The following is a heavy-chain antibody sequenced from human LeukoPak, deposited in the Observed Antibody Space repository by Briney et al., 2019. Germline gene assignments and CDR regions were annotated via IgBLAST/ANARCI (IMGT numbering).Heavy chain of an antibody. D-gene: IGHD1-14*01. CDR3: ARDNHGVYYFDY. CDR2: INSDGSST. CDR1: GFTFSSYW. J-gene: IGHJ4*02. V-gene: IGHV3-74*01. Sequence: GGSLRLSCAASGFTFSSYWMHWVRQAPGKGLVWVSHINSDGSSTSYADSVKGRFTISRDNAKNTLYLQMNSLRAEDTAVYYCARDNHGVYYFDYWGQGTLVTVSS.